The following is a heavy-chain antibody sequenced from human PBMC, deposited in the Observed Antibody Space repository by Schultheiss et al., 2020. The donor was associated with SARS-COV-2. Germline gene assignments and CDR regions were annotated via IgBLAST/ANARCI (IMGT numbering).Heavy chain of an antibody. J-gene: IGHJ4*02. CDR2: IYYTGAK. V-gene: IGHV4-39*01. D-gene: IGHD5-12*01. CDR1: GGSINEKY. CDR3: ARRTSDSGYDVIDY. Sequence: SETLSLTCTVSGGSINEKYCGWIRQPPGQGLEWIGSIYYTGAKYYNPSLKSRVMISVDTSTNQVSLSLSDVTAADTAVYYCARRTSDSGYDVIDYWGQGTLVTVSS.